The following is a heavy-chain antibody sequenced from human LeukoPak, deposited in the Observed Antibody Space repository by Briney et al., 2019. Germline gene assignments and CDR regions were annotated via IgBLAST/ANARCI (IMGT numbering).Heavy chain of an antibody. J-gene: IGHJ4*02. CDR1: GGSFSGYY. V-gene: IGHV4-34*01. D-gene: IGHD3-10*01. CDR3: ARDLTFRTLYGSGSYFEG. Sequence: SETLSLTCAVYGGSFSGYYWSWIRQSPGKGLEWIGSLHYSGSTYYNPSLQSRVTILVDTSKNQFSLRLSSVTAADTAVYYCARDLTFRTLYGSGSYFEGWGQGTLVTVSA. CDR2: LHYSGST.